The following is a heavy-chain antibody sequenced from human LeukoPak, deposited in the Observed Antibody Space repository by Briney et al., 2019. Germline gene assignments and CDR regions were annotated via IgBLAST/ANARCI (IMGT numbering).Heavy chain of an antibody. CDR1: GGTFSSYA. CDR2: INPGGGST. CDR3: ASSGVAGTNFDY. J-gene: IGHJ4*02. Sequence: ASVKVSCKASGGTFSSYAISWVRQAPGQGLEWMGIINPGGGSTSYAQKFQGRVTMTRDTSTSTVYMELSSLRSEDTAVYYCASSGVAGTNFDYWGQGTLVTVSS. D-gene: IGHD6-19*01. V-gene: IGHV1-46*01.